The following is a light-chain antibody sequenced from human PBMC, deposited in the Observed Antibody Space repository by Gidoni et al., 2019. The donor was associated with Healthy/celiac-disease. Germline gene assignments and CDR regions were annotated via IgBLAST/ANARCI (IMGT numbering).Light chain of an antibody. J-gene: IGKJ4*01. CDR1: QSISSY. Sequence: DIQMPQSPSSLSSSVGDRVTITCRASQSISSYLNWYQQKPGKAPKLLIYDASSWESGVPSRFSGSGSGTDFTLTISSLQPEDFAAYYCQQSYSSPRLTFXGXTKVEIK. V-gene: IGKV1-39*01. CDR2: DAS. CDR3: QQSYSSPRLT.